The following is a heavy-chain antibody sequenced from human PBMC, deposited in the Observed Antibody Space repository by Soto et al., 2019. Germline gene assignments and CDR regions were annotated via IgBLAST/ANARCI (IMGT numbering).Heavy chain of an antibody. CDR2: IYYSGST. CDR3: ARADTAMFFDY. J-gene: IGHJ4*02. Sequence: SETLSLTCTVSGGSISSYYWSWIRQPPGKGLEWIGYIYYSGSTNYNPSLKSRVTISVDTSKNQFSLKPSSVTAADTAVYYCARADTAMFFDYWGQGTLVTVSS. V-gene: IGHV4-59*01. D-gene: IGHD5-18*01. CDR1: GGSISSYY.